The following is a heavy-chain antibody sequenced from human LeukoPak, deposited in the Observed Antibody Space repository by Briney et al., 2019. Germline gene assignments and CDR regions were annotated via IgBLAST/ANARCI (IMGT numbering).Heavy chain of an antibody. CDR1: GFTFSGYE. J-gene: IGHJ4*02. CDR3: ARTRDGPFDY. Sequence: PGGSLRLSCVVSGFTFSGYEMNWVRQAPGKGLEWLSHISSSGSSIQYADSVKGRFTISRDNAKNSLYLQMNSLRAEDTAVYYCARTRDGPFDYWGQGTLVTVSS. V-gene: IGHV3-48*03. D-gene: IGHD5-24*01. CDR2: ISSSGSSI.